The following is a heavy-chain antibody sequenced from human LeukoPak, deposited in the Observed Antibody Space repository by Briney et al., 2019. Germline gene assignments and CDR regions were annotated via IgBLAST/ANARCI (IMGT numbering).Heavy chain of an antibody. V-gene: IGHV3-30*18. J-gene: IGHJ4*02. CDR3: AKAIAAAGTGY. Sequence: GGSLRLSCAASGSTFSSYGMHWVRQAPGEGLEWVAVISYDGSNKYYADSVKGRFTISRDNSKNTLYLQMNSLRAEDTAVYYCAKAIAAAGTGYWGQGTLVTVSS. CDR2: ISYDGSNK. D-gene: IGHD6-13*01. CDR1: GSTFSSYG.